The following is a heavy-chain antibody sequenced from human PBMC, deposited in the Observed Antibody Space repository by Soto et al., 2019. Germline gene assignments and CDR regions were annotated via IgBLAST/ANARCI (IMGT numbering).Heavy chain of an antibody. CDR2: TSYDGNNK. CDR1: GFTFSNFA. Sequence: GGFLRLSCAASGFTFSNFAMHWVRQAPGKGLEWVAVTSYDGNNKDYADSVKGRFTISRDNSKNTLFLQVNSLRPEDTAVYYCARERAIAATGIFYYWGQGTLVTVSS. V-gene: IGHV3-30-3*01. J-gene: IGHJ4*02. CDR3: ARERAIAATGIFYY. D-gene: IGHD6-13*01.